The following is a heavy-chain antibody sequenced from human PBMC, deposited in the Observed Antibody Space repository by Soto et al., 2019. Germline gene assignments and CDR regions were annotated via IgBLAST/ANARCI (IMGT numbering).Heavy chain of an antibody. D-gene: IGHD6-13*01. V-gene: IGHV4-4*02. CDR2: IYHSGST. CDR1: GGSIISSNW. Sequence: SETLSLTCAVSGGSIISSNWWSWVRQPPGKGLEWIGEIYHSGSTNYNPSLKSRVTISVDKSKNQFSLKLSSVTAADTAVYYCARAAMGGSSWPFDYWGQGTLVTLSS. CDR3: ARAAMGGSSWPFDY. J-gene: IGHJ4*02.